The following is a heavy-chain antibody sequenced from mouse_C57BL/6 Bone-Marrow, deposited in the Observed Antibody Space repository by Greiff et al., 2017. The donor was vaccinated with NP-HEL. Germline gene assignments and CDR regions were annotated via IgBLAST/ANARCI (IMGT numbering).Heavy chain of an antibody. CDR1: GFTFSDYY. J-gene: IGHJ4*01. V-gene: IGHV5-12*01. CDR2: ISNGGGST. Sequence: EVHLVESGGGLVQPGGSLKLSCAASGFTFSDYYMYWVRQTPEKRLEWVAYISNGGGSTYYPDTVKGRFTISRDNAKNTLYLQMSRLKSEDTAMYYCARQWTAQATGMGAMDDWGQGTSVTVSS. D-gene: IGHD3-2*02. CDR3: ARQWTAQATGMGAMDD.